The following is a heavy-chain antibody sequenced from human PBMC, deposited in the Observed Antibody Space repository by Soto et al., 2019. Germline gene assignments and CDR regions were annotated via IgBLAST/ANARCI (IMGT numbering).Heavy chain of an antibody. CDR3: ARTSPMGVSSGYYYVDYYYYGMDV. CDR1: GFTVSSNY. J-gene: IGHJ6*02. D-gene: IGHD3-22*01. CDR2: IYSGGST. V-gene: IGHV3-53*01. Sequence: GGSLRLSCAASGFTVSSNYMSWVRQAPGKGLEWVSVIYSGGSTYYADSVKGRFTISRDNSKNTLYLQMNSLRAEDTAVYYCARTSPMGVSSGYYYVDYYYYGMDVWGQGTTVTVSS.